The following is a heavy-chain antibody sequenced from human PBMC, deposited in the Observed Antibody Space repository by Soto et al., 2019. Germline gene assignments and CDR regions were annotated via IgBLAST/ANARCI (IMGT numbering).Heavy chain of an antibody. J-gene: IGHJ4*02. Sequence: QVQLQESGPGLVKPSETLSLTCTVSGGSISSYYWSWIRQPPGKGLEWIGYIYYSGSTNYNPSLNSRVTISVDTSKNHFTMKLRSVTAADTAVYYCASNDFWSGNPQNWGQGTLVTVSS. D-gene: IGHD3-3*01. V-gene: IGHV4-59*01. CDR3: ASNDFWSGNPQN. CDR1: GGSISSYY. CDR2: IYYSGST.